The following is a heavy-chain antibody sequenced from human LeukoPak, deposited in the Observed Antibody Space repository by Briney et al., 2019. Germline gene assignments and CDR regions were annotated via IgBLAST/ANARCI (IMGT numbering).Heavy chain of an antibody. CDR2: IRYDAANQ. Sequence: GGSLRLSCGASGFDFSNNGMHWVRQAPGKGLEGVAFIRYDAANQYYGDSVKGRFTISRDNSKKTLYLQMDSLRYEDTGIYHCAKDIAVSDSYFDYWGQGPLVPVSS. CDR1: GFDFSNNG. J-gene: IGHJ4*02. D-gene: IGHD6-19*01. V-gene: IGHV3-30*02. CDR3: AKDIAVSDSYFDY.